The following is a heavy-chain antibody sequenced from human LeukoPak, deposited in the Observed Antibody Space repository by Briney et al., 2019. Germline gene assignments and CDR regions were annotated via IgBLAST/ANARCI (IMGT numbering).Heavy chain of an antibody. CDR1: GGSISSYY. V-gene: IGHV4-59*01. CDR3: ASSGGELPPFDY. CDR2: IYYSGST. Sequence: PSETLSLPCTVSGGSISSYYWSWIRQPPGKGLEWIGYIYYSGSTNYNPSLKSRVTISVDTSKNQFSLKRGAVTAADSAVYYGASSGGELPPFDYWGQGTLVTVSS. J-gene: IGHJ4*02. D-gene: IGHD1-26*01.